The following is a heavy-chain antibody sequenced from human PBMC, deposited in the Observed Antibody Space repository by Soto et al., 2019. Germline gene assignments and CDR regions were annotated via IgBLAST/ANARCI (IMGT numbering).Heavy chain of an antibody. J-gene: IGHJ4*02. Sequence: GGSLRLSCAASGFGLSSYAVSWVRQAPGKGLGWVSVISGSGGATYYADSVKGRFTISRDNSKNTLYLQMNSVRAEDTAVYYCAKSTWDDLPPSFWGQGTPVTVSS. CDR2: ISGSGGAT. D-gene: IGHD1-1*01. V-gene: IGHV3-23*01. CDR1: GFGLSSYA. CDR3: AKSTWDDLPPSF.